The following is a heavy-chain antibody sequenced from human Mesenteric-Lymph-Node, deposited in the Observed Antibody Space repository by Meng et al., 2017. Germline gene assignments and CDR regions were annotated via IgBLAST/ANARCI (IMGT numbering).Heavy chain of an antibody. CDR3: AYITMVRGVTRGRGWFDP. J-gene: IGHJ5*02. CDR1: GYTFTDYY. CDR2: VDPEDGET. Sequence: EVQLVQSGAEVKKPGATVKISCKVSGYTFTDYYMHWVQQAPGKGLEWMGLVDPEDGETIYAEKFQGRVTITADTSTDTAYMELSSLRSEDTAVYYCAYITMVRGVTRGRGWFDPWGQGTLVTVSS. D-gene: IGHD3-10*01. V-gene: IGHV1-69-2*01.